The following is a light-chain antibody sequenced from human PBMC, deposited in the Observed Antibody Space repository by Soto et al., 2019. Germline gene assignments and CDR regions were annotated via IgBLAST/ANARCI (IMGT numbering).Light chain of an antibody. CDR2: AAS. CDR1: QVISTS. Sequence: DIQLTQSPSFLSPSIGESVTITCRASQVISTSLAWYQVKPGKAPKLLIYAASTLESGVPSRFSATVSGTEFSLTITSLQPEDFATYYCQQVKTYPRTFGGGTKVDIK. V-gene: IGKV1-9*01. CDR3: QQVKTYPRT. J-gene: IGKJ4*01.